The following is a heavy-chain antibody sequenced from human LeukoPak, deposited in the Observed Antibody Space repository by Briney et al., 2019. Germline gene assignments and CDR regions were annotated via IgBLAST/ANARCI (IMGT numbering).Heavy chain of an antibody. J-gene: IGHJ4*02. CDR2: INAGNGNT. Sequence: GASVKVSCKASGYTFTSYAMHWVRQAPGQRLEWMGWINAGNGNTKYSQKFQGGVTITRDTSASTAYMELSSLRSEDTAVYYCARASAHYCSGGSCFRQFDYWGQGTLVTVSS. CDR1: GYTFTSYA. D-gene: IGHD2-15*01. V-gene: IGHV1-3*01. CDR3: ARASAHYCSGGSCFRQFDY.